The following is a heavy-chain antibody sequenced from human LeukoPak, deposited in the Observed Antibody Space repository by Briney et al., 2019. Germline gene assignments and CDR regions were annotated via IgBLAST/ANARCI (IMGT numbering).Heavy chain of an antibody. Sequence: GGSPRLSCAASGFSFSKSWMHWVRQVPGKGLVWVSRIYNDGSTTNYADSVKGRFTISRDNAANTLFLQMSSLRAEDTAVYYCAREKDDHGDPGPLDAWGQGALVTVSS. CDR2: IYNDGSTT. CDR1: GFSFSKSW. V-gene: IGHV3-74*01. J-gene: IGHJ5*02. CDR3: AREKDDHGDPGPLDA. D-gene: IGHD4-17*01.